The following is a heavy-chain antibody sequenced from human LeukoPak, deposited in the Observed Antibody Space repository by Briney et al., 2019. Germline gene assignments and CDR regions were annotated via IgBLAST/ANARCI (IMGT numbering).Heavy chain of an antibody. V-gene: IGHV1-2*02. Sequence: EASVKVSCKASGYTFTGYYMHWVRQAPGQGLEWMGWINPNSGGTNYAQKFQGRVTMTRDTSISTAYMELSRLRSDDTAVYYCARALATARLADYWGQGTLVTVSS. CDR1: GYTFTGYY. CDR2: INPNSGGT. D-gene: IGHD5-24*01. J-gene: IGHJ4*02. CDR3: ARALATARLADY.